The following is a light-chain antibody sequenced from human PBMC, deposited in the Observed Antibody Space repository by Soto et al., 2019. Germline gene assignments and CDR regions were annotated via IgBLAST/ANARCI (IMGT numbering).Light chain of an antibody. CDR3: QQYNNWPPGT. CDR1: QSVSSN. V-gene: IGKV3-15*01. J-gene: IGKJ2*02. Sequence: EIVMTQSPATLSVSPGERATLSCRASQSVSSNLAWYQQNPGQAPRLLIYGASTRATGIPARFSGSGSGTGFTLTISSLQSEDFGVYYCQQYNNWPPGTFGQGTKLEIK. CDR2: GAS.